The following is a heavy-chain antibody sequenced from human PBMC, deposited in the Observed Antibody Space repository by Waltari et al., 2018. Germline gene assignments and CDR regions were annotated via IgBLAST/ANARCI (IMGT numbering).Heavy chain of an antibody. V-gene: IGHV3-7*01. CDR3: AKDTGGSLDY. CDR2: IKQDGREK. Sequence: EVQLVESGGGVVQPGGSLKLSCADSGFTFGTYSMAWVRQAPGKGLEWVANIKQDGREKNYGESVKGRFTISRDNAKNSLYLQMNSLRVEDTAIYYCAKDTGGSLDYWGQGTLVTVSS. J-gene: IGHJ4*02. CDR1: GFTFGTYS. D-gene: IGHD3-10*01.